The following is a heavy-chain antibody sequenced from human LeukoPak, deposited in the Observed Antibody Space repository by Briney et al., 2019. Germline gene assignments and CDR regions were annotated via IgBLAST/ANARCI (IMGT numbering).Heavy chain of an antibody. CDR1: GFTFSNYY. CDR3: ARAGSAWYTPDY. Sequence: NPGGSLRLSCAASGFTFSNYYMNWIRQAPGEGLEWVSYISSRGSPIYYADSVKGRFTISRDNAENSLYLQMNSLRAEDTAVYYWARAGSAWYTPDYWGQGALVTVSS. D-gene: IGHD6-13*01. V-gene: IGHV3-11*04. J-gene: IGHJ4*02. CDR2: ISSRGSPI.